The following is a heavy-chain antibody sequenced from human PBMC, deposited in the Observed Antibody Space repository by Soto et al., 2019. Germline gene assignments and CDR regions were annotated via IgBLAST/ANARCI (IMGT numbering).Heavy chain of an antibody. V-gene: IGHV4-59*01. CDR1: GDSIRSSY. CDR3: ARDMSGGSSWYEFDS. Sequence: QVQLQESGPGLVKPSETLSLTCTVSGDSIRSSYWSWVRQPPGRGLEWIGYVYHTGTTNSNPSLKSRVTISADTSKNLFSLKLISVTPADTAVYFCARDMSGGSSWYEFDSWGPGTLVTVSS. CDR2: VYHTGTT. D-gene: IGHD6-13*01. J-gene: IGHJ4*02.